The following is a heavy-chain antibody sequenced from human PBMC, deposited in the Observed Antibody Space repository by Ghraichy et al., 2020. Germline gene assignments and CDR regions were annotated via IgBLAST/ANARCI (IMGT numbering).Heavy chain of an antibody. D-gene: IGHD3-10*01. CDR3: AKLAVRGSPDWAY. CDR1: GFTFASYA. CDR2: IRDSGDIT. V-gene: IGHV3-23*01. Sequence: ETLSLTCTASGFTFASYAMSWVRQAPGKGLEWVSAIRDSGDITYYADSVKGRFTISRDTSKNTLYLQMNSLRAEDTAIYYCAKLAVRGSPDWAYWGQGTLVTVSS. J-gene: IGHJ4*02.